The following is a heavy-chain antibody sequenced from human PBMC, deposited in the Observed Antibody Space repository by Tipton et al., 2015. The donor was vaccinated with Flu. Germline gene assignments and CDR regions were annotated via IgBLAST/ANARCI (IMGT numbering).Heavy chain of an antibody. CDR3: ARDGHITMIVVDDAFDI. D-gene: IGHD3-22*01. CDR2: IIPIFGTA. Sequence: QVQLVQSGAEVKKPGSSVKVSCKASGGTFSSYAISWVRQAPGQELEWMGGIIPIFGTANYAQKFQGRVTITADESTSTAYMEQSSLRSEDTAVYYCARDGHITMIVVDDAFDIWGQETMVTVSS. V-gene: IGHV1-69*01. J-gene: IGHJ3*02. CDR1: GGTFSSYA.